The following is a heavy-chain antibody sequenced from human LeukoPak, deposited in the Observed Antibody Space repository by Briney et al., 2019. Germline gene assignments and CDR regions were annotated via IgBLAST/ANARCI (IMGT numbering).Heavy chain of an antibody. Sequence: SLRLSCAASGFTFDDYAMHRVRQPPGKGLEWVSGISWNSDSIGYADSVKGRFTISRDNAENSLYLQMNSLRAEDTALYYCAKARGVWFQGAFDIWGQGTMVTVSS. CDR3: AKARGVWFQGAFDI. CDR1: GFTFDDYA. J-gene: IGHJ3*02. D-gene: IGHD2-8*01. V-gene: IGHV3-9*01. CDR2: ISWNSDSI.